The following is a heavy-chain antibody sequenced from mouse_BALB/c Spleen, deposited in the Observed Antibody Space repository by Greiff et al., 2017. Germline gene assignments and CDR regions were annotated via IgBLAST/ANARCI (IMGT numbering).Heavy chain of an antibody. J-gene: IGHJ2*01. CDR3: ARSGAYYYGSIDYFDY. V-gene: IGHV1-82*01. Sequence: VQLQESGPELVKPGASVKISCKASGYAFSSSWMNWVKQRPGQGLEWIGRIYPGDGDTNYNGKFKGKATLTADKSSSTAYMQLSSLTSVDSAVYFCARSGAYYYGSIDYFDYWGQGTTLTVSS. D-gene: IGHD1-1*01. CDR2: IYPGDGDT. CDR1: GYAFSSSW.